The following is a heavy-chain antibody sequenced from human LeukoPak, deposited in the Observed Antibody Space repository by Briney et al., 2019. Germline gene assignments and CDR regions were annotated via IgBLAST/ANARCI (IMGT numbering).Heavy chain of an antibody. CDR1: AFTFSGYS. V-gene: IGHV3-48*01. CDR2: ISPSATTI. D-gene: IGHD1-20*01. J-gene: IGHJ3*02. CDR3: ARGSNWNDPDAFDI. Sequence: GGSLRLSCAASAFTFSGYSMNWVRQAPGKGLEWVSYISPSATTIYYADSVKGRFTISRDNAKNSLYLQMNSLRAEDTAVYYCARGSNWNDPDAFDIWGQGTMVTVSS.